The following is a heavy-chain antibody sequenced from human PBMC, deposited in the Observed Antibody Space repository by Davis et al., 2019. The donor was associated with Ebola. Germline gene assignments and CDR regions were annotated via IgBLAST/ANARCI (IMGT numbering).Heavy chain of an antibody. CDR2: ISSNGGST. J-gene: IGHJ6*02. CDR3: ARAPYSGSYFPAYYGMDV. Sequence: GGSLRLSCAASGFTFSSYAMHWVRQAPGKGLEYVSAISSNGGSTYYATSVKGRFTISRDNSKNTLYLQMGSLRAEDMAVYYCARAPYSGSYFPAYYGMDVWGQGTTVTVSS. D-gene: IGHD1-26*01. CDR1: GFTFSSYA. V-gene: IGHV3-64*01.